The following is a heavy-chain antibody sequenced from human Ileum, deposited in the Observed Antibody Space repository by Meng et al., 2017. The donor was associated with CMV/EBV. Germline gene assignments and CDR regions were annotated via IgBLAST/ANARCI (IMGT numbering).Heavy chain of an antibody. CDR1: ADPFNTWG. V-gene: IGHV1-18*01. Sequence: SVTVSCKTSADPFNTWGISWVRQAPGQGLEWVGGPSNSDTNYAQKFQGRVIMTTDTSTSTAYMELTSLELDDTAVYYCARGLWSGFDYWGQGTLVTVSS. CDR3: ARGLWSGFDY. J-gene: IGHJ4*02. CDR2: PSNSDT. D-gene: IGHD3-3*01.